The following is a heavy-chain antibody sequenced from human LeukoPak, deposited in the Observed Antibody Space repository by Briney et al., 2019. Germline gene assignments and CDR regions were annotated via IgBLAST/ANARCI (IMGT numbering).Heavy chain of an antibody. CDR3: ARDYGDSSSWYGVFYWFDP. V-gene: IGHV1-69*05. CDR2: IIPIFGTA. D-gene: IGHD6-13*01. CDR1: GGTFSSYA. J-gene: IGHJ5*02. Sequence: ASVKVSCKASGGTFSSYAISWVRQAPGQGLEWMGGIIPIFGTANYAQKFQGRVTITTDESTSTAYMELSSLRSEDTAVYYCARDYGDSSSWYGVFYWFDPWGQGTLVTVSS.